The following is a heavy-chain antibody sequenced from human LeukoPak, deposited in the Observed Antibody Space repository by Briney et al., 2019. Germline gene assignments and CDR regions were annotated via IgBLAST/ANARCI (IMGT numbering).Heavy chain of an antibody. D-gene: IGHD5-18*01. CDR3: ARGGTWIQLWSTHYYFDY. CDR2: FDPEDGET. Sequence: ASVKVSCKVSGYTLTELSMHWVRQAPGKGLEWMGGFDPEDGETIYAQKFQGRVTMTEDTSTDTAYMELSSLRSEDTAVYYCARGGTWIQLWSTHYYFDYWGQGTLVTVSS. V-gene: IGHV1-24*01. CDR1: GYTLTELS. J-gene: IGHJ4*02.